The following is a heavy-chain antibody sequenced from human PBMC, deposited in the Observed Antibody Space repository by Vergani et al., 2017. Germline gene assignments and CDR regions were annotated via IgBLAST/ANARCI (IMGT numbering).Heavy chain of an antibody. D-gene: IGHD1-26*01. V-gene: IGHV1-2*02. J-gene: IGHJ3*02. CDR2: INHNSGGT. CDR3: ARDQAWELQDDDAFDI. Sequence: QVQLVQSGAEVKKPGASVKVSCKASGYTFTGYYMHWVRQAPGQGLEWMGWINHNSGGTNYAQKFQGRVTMTRDKSISTAYMELSRLRSDDTAVYYCARDQAWELQDDDAFDIWGQGTMVTVSS. CDR1: GYTFTGYY.